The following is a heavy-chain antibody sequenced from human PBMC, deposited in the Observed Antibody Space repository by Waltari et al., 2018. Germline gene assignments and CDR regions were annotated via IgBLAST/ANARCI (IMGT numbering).Heavy chain of an antibody. J-gene: IGHJ2*01. CDR3: TTLLMFAGYFDL. CDR2: FDHQERKI. Sequence: QVQLVQSGAEVKKPGASVKVSCKVSGYTLTELSMHWVRQAPGKGLEWMGGFDHQERKIIYQKKFQSGVTMTEDTSTDTTYMGLSSLRSEDTAVYYCTTLLMFAGYFDLWGRGTLVTVSS. V-gene: IGHV1-24*01. CDR1: GYTLTELS. D-gene: IGHD3-10*02.